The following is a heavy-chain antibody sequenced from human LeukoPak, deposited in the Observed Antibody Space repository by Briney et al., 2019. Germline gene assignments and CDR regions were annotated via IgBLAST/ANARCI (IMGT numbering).Heavy chain of an antibody. D-gene: IGHD1-26*01. V-gene: IGHV4-39*01. CDR3: ARHPGGLLAFDI. Sequence: SETLSLTCTVSGGSISSSSYCWGWIRQPPGKGLEWIGSIFYSGTTYYNPSLKSRVTISVDTSKNQFSLKLSSVAAADTAVYYCARHPGGLLAFDIWGQGTMVTVSS. CDR2: IFYSGTT. J-gene: IGHJ3*02. CDR1: GGSISSSSYC.